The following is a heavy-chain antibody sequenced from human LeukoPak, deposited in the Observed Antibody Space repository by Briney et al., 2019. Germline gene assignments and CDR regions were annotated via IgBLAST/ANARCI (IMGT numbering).Heavy chain of an antibody. CDR1: GYSISSGYY. CDR2: IYHSGST. D-gene: IGHD3-10*01. V-gene: IGHV4-38-2*02. CDR3: ARNLWFGDNWFDP. J-gene: IGHJ5*02. Sequence: SETLSLTCTVSGYSISSGYYWGWIRQPPGKGLEWIGSIYHSGSTYYNPSLKSRVTISVDTSKNQFSLKLSSVTAADTAVYYCARNLWFGDNWFDPWGQGTLVTVSS.